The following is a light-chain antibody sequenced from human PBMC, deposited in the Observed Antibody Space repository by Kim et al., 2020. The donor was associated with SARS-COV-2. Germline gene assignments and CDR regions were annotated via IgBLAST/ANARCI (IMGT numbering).Light chain of an antibody. CDR1: SLRSYD. J-gene: IGLJ3*02. Sequence: ALGKTVRITCQGDSLRSYDASWYQQKPGQAPLLVIYDKNNRPSGIPDRFSGSSSGNTASLTITGAQAEDEADYYCNSRESGVNHVVFGGGTQLTVL. CDR2: DKN. V-gene: IGLV3-19*01. CDR3: NSRESGVNHVV.